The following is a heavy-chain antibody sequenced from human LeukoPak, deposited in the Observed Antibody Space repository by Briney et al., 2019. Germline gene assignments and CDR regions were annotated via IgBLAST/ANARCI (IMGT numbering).Heavy chain of an antibody. CDR1: GGSISSYY. CDR3: ASTPLTYSGSYYRIDY. Sequence: PSETLSLTCTVSGGSISSYYWSWIRQPPGKGLEWIGYIYYSGSTNYNPSLKSRVTISVDTPENQFSLKLSSVTAADTAVYYCASTPLTYSGSYYRIDYWGQGTRVTVSS. J-gene: IGHJ4*02. D-gene: IGHD1-26*01. CDR2: IYYSGST. V-gene: IGHV4-59*01.